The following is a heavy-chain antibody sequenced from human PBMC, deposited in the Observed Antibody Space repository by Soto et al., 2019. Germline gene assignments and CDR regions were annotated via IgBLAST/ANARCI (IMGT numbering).Heavy chain of an antibody. CDR3: AKGEGTERWLHQFDY. CDR2: ISYDGSNK. V-gene: IGHV3-30*18. Sequence: GGSLRLSCAASGFTFSSYGMHWVRQAPGKGLEWVAVISYDGSNKYYADSVKGRFTISRDNSKNTLYLQMNSLRAEDTAVYYCAKGEGTERWLHQFDYWGQGTLVTVSS. CDR1: GFTFSSYG. D-gene: IGHD5-12*01. J-gene: IGHJ4*02.